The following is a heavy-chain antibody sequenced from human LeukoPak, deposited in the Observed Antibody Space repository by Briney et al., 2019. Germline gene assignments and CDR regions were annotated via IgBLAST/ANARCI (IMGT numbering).Heavy chain of an antibody. Sequence: SETLSLTCTVSGGSISSYYWSWIRQPPGKGLEWIGYIYYSGSTNYNPSLKSRVTISVDTSKDQFSLKLSFVTAADTAVYYCARATGVNYGDLAFDIWGQGTMVTVSS. V-gene: IGHV4-59*01. CDR3: ARATGVNYGDLAFDI. CDR2: IYYSGST. CDR1: GGSISSYY. D-gene: IGHD4-17*01. J-gene: IGHJ3*02.